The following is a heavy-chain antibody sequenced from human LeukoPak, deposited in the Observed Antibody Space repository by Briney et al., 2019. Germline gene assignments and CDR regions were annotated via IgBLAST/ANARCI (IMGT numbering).Heavy chain of an antibody. J-gene: IGHJ4*02. CDR2: ISSSSSYI. Sequence: GGSLRLSCAASGFTFSSYSMNWVRQAPGKGLEWVSSISSSSSYIYYADSVKGRFTISRDNAKNSLYLQMNSLRAEDTAVYYCARSGSGWYGTIDWGQGTLVTVSS. D-gene: IGHD6-19*01. V-gene: IGHV3-21*01. CDR1: GFTFSSYS. CDR3: ARSGSGWYGTID.